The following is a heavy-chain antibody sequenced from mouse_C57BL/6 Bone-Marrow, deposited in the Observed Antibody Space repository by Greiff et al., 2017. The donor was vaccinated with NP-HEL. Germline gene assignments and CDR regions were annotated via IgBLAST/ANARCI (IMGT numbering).Heavy chain of an antibody. CDR2: IRNKANGYTT. CDR1: GFTFTDYY. J-gene: IGHJ1*03. CDR3: ARYLTTVVAFYWYFDV. V-gene: IGHV7-3*01. Sequence: EVQRVESGGGLVQPGGSLSLSCAASGFTFTDYYMSWVRQPPGKALEWLGFIRNKANGYTTEYSASVKGRFTNSRDNSQSILYLQMNALRAEDSATYYCARYLTTVVAFYWYFDVWGTGTTVTVSS. D-gene: IGHD1-1*01.